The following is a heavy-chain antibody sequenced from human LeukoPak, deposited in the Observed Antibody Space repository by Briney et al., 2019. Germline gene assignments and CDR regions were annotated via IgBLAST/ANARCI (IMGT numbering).Heavy chain of an antibody. D-gene: IGHD6-6*01. CDR1: GYTFTSYG. CDR2: ISAYNGNT. J-gene: IGHJ5*02. V-gene: IGHV1-18*01. CDR3: ARVFSSSSGVDWFDP. Sequence: ASVKVSCKASGYTFTSYGISWVRQAPGQGLEWMGWISAYNGNTNYAQKLQGRVTMTTDTSTSTAYMELRSLRSDDTAVYYCARVFSSSSGVDWFDPWGQGTLVTVSS.